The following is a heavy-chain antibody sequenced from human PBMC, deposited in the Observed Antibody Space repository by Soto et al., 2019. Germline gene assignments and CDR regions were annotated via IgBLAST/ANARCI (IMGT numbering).Heavy chain of an antibody. D-gene: IGHD6-13*01. J-gene: IGHJ6*02. CDR3: AKGGSKLVTAPYYYYGLDV. CDR1: GFTFSSYG. V-gene: IGHV3-30*18. Sequence: GGSLRLSCAASGFTFSSYGMHWVRQAPGKGLEWVAVISYDGSNKYYADSVKGRFTISRDNSKNTLCLQMNSLRAEDTAVYYCAKGGSKLVTAPYYYYGLDVWGQGTTVTVSS. CDR2: ISYDGSNK.